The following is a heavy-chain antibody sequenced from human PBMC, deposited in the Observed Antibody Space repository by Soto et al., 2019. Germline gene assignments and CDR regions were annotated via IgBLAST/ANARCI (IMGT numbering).Heavy chain of an antibody. CDR1: GFTFSNAW. D-gene: IGHD4-17*01. J-gene: IGHJ4*02. Sequence: EVQLVESGGGLVKPGGSLRLSCAASGFTFSNAWMSWVRQAPGKGLEWVGRIKRNADGGTADYAAPVKGRFTISRDDSKHTLYLKMNILKAEDTAVYYCTTAATTVTTIDYWGQGTLVTVSS. CDR2: IKRNADGGTA. V-gene: IGHV3-15*01. CDR3: TTAATTVTTIDY.